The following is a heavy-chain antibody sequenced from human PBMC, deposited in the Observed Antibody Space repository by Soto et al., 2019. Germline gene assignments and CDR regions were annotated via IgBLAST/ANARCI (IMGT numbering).Heavy chain of an antibody. CDR3: ATDLIAAAGTESDY. CDR1: GYTLTELS. J-gene: IGHJ4*02. V-gene: IGHV1-24*01. Sequence: ASVKVSCKVSGYTLTELSMHWVRQAPGKGLEWMGGFDPEDGETIYAQKFQGRATMTEDTSTDTAYMELSSLRSEDTAVYYCATDLIAAAGTESDYWGQGTLVTVSS. CDR2: FDPEDGET. D-gene: IGHD6-13*01.